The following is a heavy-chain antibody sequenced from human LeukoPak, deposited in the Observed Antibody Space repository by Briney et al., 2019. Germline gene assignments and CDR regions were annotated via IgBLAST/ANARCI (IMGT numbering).Heavy chain of an antibody. D-gene: IGHD3-3*01. CDR1: EFTVSSNY. J-gene: IGHJ4*02. V-gene: IGHV3-66*01. Sequence: PGGSLRLSCAASEFTVSSNYMSWVRQAPGKGLEWVSVIYSGGSTYYADSVKGRFTISRDNSKNTLYLQMNSLRAEDTAVYYCARVDTIFGNDYWGQGTLVTVSS. CDR2: IYSGGST. CDR3: ARVDTIFGNDY.